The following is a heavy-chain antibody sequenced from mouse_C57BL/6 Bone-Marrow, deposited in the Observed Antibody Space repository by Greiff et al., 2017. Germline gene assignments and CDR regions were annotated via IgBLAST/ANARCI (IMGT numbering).Heavy chain of an antibody. Sequence: QVQLKQPGAELVKPGASVKLSCKASGYTFTSYWMHWVKQRPGQGLEWIGMIHPNSGSTNYNEKFKSKATLTVDKSSSTAYMQLSSLTSEDSAVYYCARWATVVANWYFDVWGTGTTVTVSS. CDR2: IHPNSGST. CDR1: GYTFTSYW. V-gene: IGHV1-64*01. CDR3: ARWATVVANWYFDV. J-gene: IGHJ1*03. D-gene: IGHD1-1*01.